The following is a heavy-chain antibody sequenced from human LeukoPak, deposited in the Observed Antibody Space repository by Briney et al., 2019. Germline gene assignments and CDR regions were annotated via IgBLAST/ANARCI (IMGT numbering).Heavy chain of an antibody. CDR3: ARRDYNGPGDY. CDR2: IYYSGST. D-gene: IGHD4-11*01. Sequence: SETLSLTCTVSGYSISSGYYWGWIRQPPGKGLEWIGYIYYSGSTNYNPSLKSRVTISVDTSKNQFSLKLSSVTAADTAVYYCARRDYNGPGDYWGQGTLVTVSS. V-gene: IGHV4-61*01. CDR1: GYSISSGYY. J-gene: IGHJ4*02.